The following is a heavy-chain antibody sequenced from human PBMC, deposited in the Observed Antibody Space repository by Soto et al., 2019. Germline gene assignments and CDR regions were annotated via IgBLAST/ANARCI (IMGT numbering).Heavy chain of an antibody. CDR2: ISGSGGST. V-gene: IGHV3-23*01. D-gene: IGHD2-15*01. CDR3: AKAYCSGGSCYSYFDY. CDR1: GFTFSSYA. J-gene: IGHJ4*02. Sequence: GGSLRLSCAASGFTFSSYAMGWVRQAPGKGLEWVSAISGSGGSTYYADSVKGRFTISRDNSKNTLYLQMNSLRAEDTAVYYCAKAYCSGGSCYSYFDYWGQGTLVTVSS.